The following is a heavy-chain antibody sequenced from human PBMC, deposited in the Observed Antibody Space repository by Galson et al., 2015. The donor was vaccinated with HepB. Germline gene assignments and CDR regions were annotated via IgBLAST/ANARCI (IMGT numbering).Heavy chain of an antibody. V-gene: IGHV3-21*01. CDR1: GFTFSSYT. D-gene: IGHD6-6*01. CDR3: ARVHTQGRSSGYYYYMDV. CDR2: ITVSSSNNM. J-gene: IGHJ6*03. Sequence: SLRLSCAASGFTFSSYTMNWVRQAPGKGLEWVSSITVSSSNNMYYADSVKGRFTISRDNAKNSLYLQMSSLRAEDTAVYYCARVHTQGRSSGYYYYMDVWGIGTTVTVSS.